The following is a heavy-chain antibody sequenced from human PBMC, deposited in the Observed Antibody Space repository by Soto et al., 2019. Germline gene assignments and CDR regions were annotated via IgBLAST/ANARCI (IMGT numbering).Heavy chain of an antibody. J-gene: IGHJ4*01. D-gene: IGHD6-19*01. V-gene: IGHV3-30*18. CDR3: AKEVEVAGDLDY. Sequence: QVRLVESGGGVVQPGRSLRLSCVASGFTFSTYGIHWVRQAPGKGLEWVGVISSDGETKYYEDSVKGRFTISRDNSKNTMYLQIASLRPEDTAVYYCAKEVEVAGDLDYWGHGTLVTVSS. CDR2: ISSDGETK. CDR1: GFTFSTYG.